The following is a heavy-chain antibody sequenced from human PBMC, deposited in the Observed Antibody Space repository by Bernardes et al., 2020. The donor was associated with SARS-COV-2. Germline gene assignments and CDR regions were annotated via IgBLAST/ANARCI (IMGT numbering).Heavy chain of an antibody. CDR2: IYYSGST. D-gene: IGHD6-19*01. J-gene: IGHJ6*02. V-gene: IGHV4-59*01. Sequence: SETLSLTCTVSGGSISSYYWSWIRQPPGKGLEWIGYIYYSGSTNYNPSLKSRVTISVDTSKNQFSLKLSSVTAADTAVYYCARAKADYSSGWYGPYYYGMDVWGQGTTVTVSS. CDR3: ARAKADYSSGWYGPYYYGMDV. CDR1: GGSISSYY.